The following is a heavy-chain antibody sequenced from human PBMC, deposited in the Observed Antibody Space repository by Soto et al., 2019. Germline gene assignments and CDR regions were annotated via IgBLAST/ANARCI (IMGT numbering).Heavy chain of an antibody. Sequence: SETLSLTCAVSSGSISNNRWWSWVRQPPGKGLEWIGEIFHSGSTNYNPSLKSRVTMSVDKSKNQLSLELSSVTAADTAVYYCATYYDILTGYTFDYWGPGTLVTVSS. CDR3: ATYYDILTGYTFDY. J-gene: IGHJ4*02. CDR2: IFHSGST. V-gene: IGHV4-4*02. D-gene: IGHD3-9*01. CDR1: SGSISNNRW.